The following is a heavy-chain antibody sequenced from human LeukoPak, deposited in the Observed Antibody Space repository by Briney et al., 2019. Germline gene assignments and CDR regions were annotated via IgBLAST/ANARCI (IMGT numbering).Heavy chain of an antibody. V-gene: IGHV1-18*01. J-gene: IGHJ4*02. CDR2: ISAYNGNT. CDR1: FXXXG. Sequence: FXXXGISXXRQAPGQGLEWMGWISAYNGNTNYAQKLQGRVTMTTDTSTSTAYMELRSLRSDDTAVYYCARDLGHYDSSGYPQDYWGQGTLVTVSS. CDR3: ARDLGHYDSSGYPQDY. D-gene: IGHD3-22*01.